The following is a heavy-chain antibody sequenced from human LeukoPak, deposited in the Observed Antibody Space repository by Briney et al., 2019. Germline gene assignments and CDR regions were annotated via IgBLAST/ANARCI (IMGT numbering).Heavy chain of an antibody. CDR2: ISATGNYI. CDR1: GFIFSSYS. Sequence: PGGSLRLSCAASGFIFSSYSMNWVRQAPGKGLEWVSSISATGNYIYYADSVKGRFTISRDNAKNSLYLQMNSLRAEDTAVYYSARDRSGYTFDDWGQGTLVTVSS. V-gene: IGHV3-21*01. CDR3: ARDRSGYTFDD. D-gene: IGHD5-18*01. J-gene: IGHJ4*02.